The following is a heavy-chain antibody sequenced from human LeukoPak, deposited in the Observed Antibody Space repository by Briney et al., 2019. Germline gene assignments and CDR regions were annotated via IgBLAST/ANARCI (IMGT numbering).Heavy chain of an antibody. V-gene: IGHV4-34*01. D-gene: IGHD2-2*01. CDR2: INHSGGT. Sequence: PSETLSLTCAVYGGSFSGYYWSWIRQPPGKGLEWIGEINHSGGTNYNPSLKSRVTISVDTSKNQFSLKLSSVTAADTAVYYCAGWSYSNCSSTSCYVWGFDYWGQGTLVTVSS. CDR3: AGWSYSNCSSTSCYVWGFDY. CDR1: GGSFSGYY. J-gene: IGHJ4*02.